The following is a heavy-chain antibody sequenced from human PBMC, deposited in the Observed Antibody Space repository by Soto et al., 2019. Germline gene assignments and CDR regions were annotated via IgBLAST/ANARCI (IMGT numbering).Heavy chain of an antibody. J-gene: IGHJ4*02. D-gene: IGHD1-26*01. CDR1: GGSISSGGYY. Sequence: QVQLQESGPGLVKPSQTLSLTCTVSGGSISSGGYYWSWIRQHPGKGLEWIGYIYYSGSTYYNPSPNSRVTKSGSTSMNRISLMISSVTAAETAVFYCAGSYGGSAGGTLRFWGQGTLVSVSS. V-gene: IGHV4-31*03. CDR3: AGSYGGSAGGTLRF. CDR2: IYYSGST.